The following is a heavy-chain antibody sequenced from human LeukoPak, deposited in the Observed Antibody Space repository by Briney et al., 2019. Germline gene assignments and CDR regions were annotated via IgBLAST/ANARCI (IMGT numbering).Heavy chain of an antibody. Sequence: PGGSLRLSCAASGFTVSSNYMSWVRQAPGKGLEWVSVIYSGGSTYYADSVKGRFTISRDNSKNTLYLQMNSLRAEDTAVYYCARDTLFGRDYYGSGSSADYFDYWGQGTLVTVSS. CDR3: ARDTLFGRDYYGSGSSADYFDY. CDR2: IYSGGST. D-gene: IGHD3-10*01. J-gene: IGHJ4*02. CDR1: GFTVSSNY. V-gene: IGHV3-66*01.